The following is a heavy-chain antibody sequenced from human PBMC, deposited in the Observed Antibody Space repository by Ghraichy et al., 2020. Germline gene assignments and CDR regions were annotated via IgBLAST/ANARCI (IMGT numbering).Heavy chain of an antibody. Sequence: GGSLRLSCAASGFTFDDYAMHWVRQAPGKGLEWVSGISWNSGSIGYADSVKGRFTISRDNAKNSLYLQMNSLRAEDTALYYCAKDNLGKGFDYWGQGTLVTVSS. CDR2: ISWNSGSI. CDR1: GFTFDDYA. V-gene: IGHV3-9*01. CDR3: AKDNLGKGFDY. J-gene: IGHJ4*02. D-gene: IGHD7-27*01.